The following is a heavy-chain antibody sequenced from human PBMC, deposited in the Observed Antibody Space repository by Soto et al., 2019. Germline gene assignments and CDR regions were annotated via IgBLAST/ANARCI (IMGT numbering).Heavy chain of an antibody. CDR2: IDPSDSYT. J-gene: IGHJ4*02. D-gene: IGHD2-15*01. Sequence: GESLKISCKGSGYSFTSYWISWVRQMPGKGLEWMGRIDPSDSYTNYSPSFQGHVTISADKSISTAYLQWSSLKASDTAMHYCASKERYCSGGSCPAVWGQGTLVTVSS. V-gene: IGHV5-10-1*01. CDR3: ASKERYCSGGSCPAV. CDR1: GYSFTSYW.